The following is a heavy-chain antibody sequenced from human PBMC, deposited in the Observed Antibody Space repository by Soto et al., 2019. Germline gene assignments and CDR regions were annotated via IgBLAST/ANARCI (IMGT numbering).Heavy chain of an antibody. Sequence: EVQLLESGGGLVQPGGSLRLSCAASGFTFSSYAMSWVRQAPGKGLEWVSSISGSGGSTYYADSVKGRFTISRDNSRNTLYLQMNSLRADVTAVYYCAKDGFGGIAARHHYYYCGMDVWGQGTTVTDS. CDR1: GFTFSSYA. V-gene: IGHV3-23*01. J-gene: IGHJ6*02. D-gene: IGHD6-6*01. CDR3: AKDGFGGIAARHHYYYCGMDV. CDR2: ISGSGGST.